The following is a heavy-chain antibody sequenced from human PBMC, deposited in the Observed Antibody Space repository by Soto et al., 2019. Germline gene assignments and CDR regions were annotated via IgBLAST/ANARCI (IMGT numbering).Heavy chain of an antibody. D-gene: IGHD2-15*01. CDR3: ARIDCSGGSCYTADY. J-gene: IGHJ4*02. V-gene: IGHV1-18*01. CDR2: ISAYNGNT. Sequence: ASVKVSCKASGYTFTSYGISWVRQAPGQGLEWMGWISAYNGNTNYAQKLQGRVTVTTDTSTSTAYMELRSLRSDDTAVYYCARIDCSGGSCYTADYWGQGTLVTVSS. CDR1: GYTFTSYG.